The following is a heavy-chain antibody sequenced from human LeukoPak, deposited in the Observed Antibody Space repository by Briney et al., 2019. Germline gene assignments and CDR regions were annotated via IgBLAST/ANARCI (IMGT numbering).Heavy chain of an antibody. Sequence: PSQTLSLTCTVSGGSISSGSYYWSWIRQPAGKGLEWIGRIYTSGSTNYNPSLKSRVTISVDTSKNQFSLKLSSVTAADTAVYYCARDRDIGVVPSGAFDIWGQGTMVTVSS. V-gene: IGHV4-61*02. J-gene: IGHJ3*02. CDR3: ARDRDIGVVPSGAFDI. CDR2: IYTSGST. CDR1: GGSISSGSYY. D-gene: IGHD2-2*01.